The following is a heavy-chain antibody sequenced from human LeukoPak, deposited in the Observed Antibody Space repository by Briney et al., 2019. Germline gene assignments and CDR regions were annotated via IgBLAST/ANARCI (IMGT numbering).Heavy chain of an antibody. Sequence: GGPLKLSVARSVFTFINPWLNWVRKAPGKGLEWVGRIRSNSDGGTIDYAAPVKGRFTLSRDDLKTTLYLQMNSLQTEDTAVYYCATDFYDSTWGQGTLVTVSS. CDR3: ATDFYDST. CDR2: IRSNSDGGTI. CDR1: VFTFINPW. J-gene: IGHJ5*02. V-gene: IGHV3-15*07. D-gene: IGHD3-22*01.